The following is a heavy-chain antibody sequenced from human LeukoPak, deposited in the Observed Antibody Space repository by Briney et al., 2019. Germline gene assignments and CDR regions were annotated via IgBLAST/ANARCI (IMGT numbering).Heavy chain of an antibody. CDR2: IRSKAYGGTT. J-gene: IGHJ4*02. CDR3: TRDDCSKPFDY. V-gene: IGHV3-49*03. Sequence: PGGSLRLSCTASGFTFGDYAMSWFRQAPGKGLEWVGFIRSKAYGGTTEYAASVKGRFTISRDDSKSIAYLQMNSLKTEDTAVYYCTRDDCSKPFDYWGQGTLVTVSS. D-gene: IGHD2-21*02. CDR1: GFTFGDYA.